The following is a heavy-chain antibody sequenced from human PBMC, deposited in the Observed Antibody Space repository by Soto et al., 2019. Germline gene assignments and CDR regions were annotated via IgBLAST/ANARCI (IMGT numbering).Heavy chain of an antibody. J-gene: IGHJ5*02. D-gene: IGHD2-2*02. Sequence: EVQLLESGGGLVQPGGSLRLSCAASGFTFSSYAMTWVRQAPGKGLEWVSTISNGGGSTYYTDSLKGRFTISRDDSKNTLYQQMNSLRAEDTAVYYCAKEGCSSTSCYIGTQFDPWGQGTLVTVSS. CDR2: ISNGGGST. CDR3: AKEGCSSTSCYIGTQFDP. CDR1: GFTFSSYA. V-gene: IGHV3-23*01.